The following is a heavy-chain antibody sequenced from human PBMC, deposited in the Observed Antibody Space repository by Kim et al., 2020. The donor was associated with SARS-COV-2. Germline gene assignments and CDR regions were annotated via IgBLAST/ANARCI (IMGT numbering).Heavy chain of an antibody. CDR3: ARHQWYSSGWYVAFYYYYMGV. V-gene: IGHV4-39*01. CDR2: AYYIGNT. Sequence: SETLSLTCTVSGGSLSSSSYYWGWIRQPPGKGLEWIGTAYYIGNTYYNPSLKSRVTISVDTSKNQFSLKLGSVTAADTAVYYCARHQWYSSGWYVAFYYYYMGVWGKGPTVTVSS. CDR1: GGSLSSSSYY. D-gene: IGHD6-19*01. J-gene: IGHJ6*03.